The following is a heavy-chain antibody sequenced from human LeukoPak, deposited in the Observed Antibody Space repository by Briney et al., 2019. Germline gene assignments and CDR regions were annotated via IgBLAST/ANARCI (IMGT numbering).Heavy chain of an antibody. CDR3: ARAHVPITVFGVVPYTDY. CDR2: ISATSLYI. J-gene: IGHJ4*02. Sequence: GGSLRLSCAASGFSFSTYTMNWLRQAPGKGLEWVSSISATSLYIYYADSARGRFTISRDNAKKSLFLQLDSLRAEDTAIYFCARAHVPITVFGVVPYTDYSGQGTLVTLSS. D-gene: IGHD3-3*01. V-gene: IGHV3-21*01. CDR1: GFSFSTYT.